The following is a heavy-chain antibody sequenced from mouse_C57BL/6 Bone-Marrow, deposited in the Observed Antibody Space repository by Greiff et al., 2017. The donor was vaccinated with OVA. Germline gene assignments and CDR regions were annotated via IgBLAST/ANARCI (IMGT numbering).Heavy chain of an antibody. Sequence: VQLKESGPGLVAPSQCLSITCTVSGFSLTSYGVSWVRQPPGKGLEWLGVIWGDGSTNYHSALISRLSISKDNSKSQVFLKLNSRQTDDTATYYCAQGWVKSYSNQYLYYAMDYWGQGASVTVSS. CDR2: IWGDGST. V-gene: IGHV2-3*01. D-gene: IGHD2-5*01. CDR1: GFSLTSYG. CDR3: AQGWVKSYSNQYLYYAMDY. J-gene: IGHJ4*01.